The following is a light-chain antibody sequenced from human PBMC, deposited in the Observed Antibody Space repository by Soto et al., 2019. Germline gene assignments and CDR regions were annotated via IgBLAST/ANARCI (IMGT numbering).Light chain of an antibody. Sequence: EIVLTQSPGTLSLSPGERATLSCRASQSVSNNFLAWYQQKPGQAPRLLIYGASYRATGIPDRFSGSGSGTDFTLTISRLEPEDFAVYNCQQYGSSPPSYTFGQGTKLEIK. CDR1: QSVSNNF. V-gene: IGKV3-20*01. CDR3: QQYGSSPPSYT. J-gene: IGKJ2*01. CDR2: GAS.